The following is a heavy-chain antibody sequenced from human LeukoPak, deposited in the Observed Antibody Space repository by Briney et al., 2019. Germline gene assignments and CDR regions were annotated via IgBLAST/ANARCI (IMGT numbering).Heavy chain of an antibody. J-gene: IGHJ4*02. D-gene: IGHD2-21*01. Sequence: ASVKVSCKASGYTFTSYYMHWVRQAPGQGLEWMGIINPSGGSTSYAQKFQGRVTMTRDMSTSTVYMELSSLRSEDTAVYYCAKAPVTTCRGAYCYPFDYWGQGTLVTVSS. CDR2: INPSGGST. CDR3: AKAPVTTCRGAYCYPFDY. V-gene: IGHV1-46*01. CDR1: GYTFTSYY.